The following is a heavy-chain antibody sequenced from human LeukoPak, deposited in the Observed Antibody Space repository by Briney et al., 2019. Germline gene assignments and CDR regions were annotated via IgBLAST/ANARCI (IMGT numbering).Heavy chain of an antibody. D-gene: IGHD1-26*01. V-gene: IGHV3-30-3*01. CDR3: ARAYAGSYSGGDY. Sequence: PGGSLRLSCAASGFTFSRYAMRWVRQAPGKGLEWVAVISYDENNENYADSVKGRFTISRDNSKNTLYLQMNSLRVEDTAVYYCARAYAGSYSGGDYWGQGTLVTVSS. J-gene: IGHJ4*02. CDR2: ISYDENNE. CDR1: GFTFSRYA.